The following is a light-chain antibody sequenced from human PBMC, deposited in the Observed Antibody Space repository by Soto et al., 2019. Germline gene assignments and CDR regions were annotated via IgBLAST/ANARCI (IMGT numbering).Light chain of an antibody. CDR1: QSVSSSY. J-gene: IGKJ4*01. V-gene: IGKV3-20*01. CDR3: QQYGSSPLT. CDR2: GAS. Sequence: EIVLTQSPGTLSLSPGERASLSCRASQSVSSSYLAWYQQTPGQAPRLLIYGASTRATGIPDRFSGSGSGTDCTLTISRLKPEDFAVYYCQQYGSSPLTFGGGTQVEIK.